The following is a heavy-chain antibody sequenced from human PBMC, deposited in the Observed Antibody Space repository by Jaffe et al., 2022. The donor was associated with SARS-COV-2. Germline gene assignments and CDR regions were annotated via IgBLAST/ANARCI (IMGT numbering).Heavy chain of an antibody. CDR2: VGTAGDT. CDR1: GFTFSSYD. Sequence: EVQLVESGGGLVQPGGSLRLSCAASGFTFSSYDMHWVRQATGKGLEWVSGVGTAGDTYYAGSVKGRFTISRENAKNSLYLQMNSLRAGDTAVYYCARGHCSSTSCYASNYYYYGMDVWGQGTTVTVSS. D-gene: IGHD2-2*01. V-gene: IGHV3-13*01. J-gene: IGHJ6*02. CDR3: ARGHCSSTSCYASNYYYYGMDV.